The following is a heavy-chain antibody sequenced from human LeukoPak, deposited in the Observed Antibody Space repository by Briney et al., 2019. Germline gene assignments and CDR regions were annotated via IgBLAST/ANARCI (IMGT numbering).Heavy chain of an antibody. CDR1: GGTFSSYA. Sequence: GSSVKVSCKASGGTFSSYAISWVRQAPGQGLEWMGGIIPIFGTANYAQKFQGRVTITADESTSTAYMELSSLRSEDTAVYYCARKVYCSSTSCYFENWFDPWGQRTLVTVSS. D-gene: IGHD2-2*01. CDR3: ARKVYCSSTSCYFENWFDP. CDR2: IIPIFGTA. J-gene: IGHJ5*02. V-gene: IGHV1-69*01.